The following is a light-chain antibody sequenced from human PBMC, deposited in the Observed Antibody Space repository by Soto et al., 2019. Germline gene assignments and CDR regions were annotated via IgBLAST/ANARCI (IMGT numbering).Light chain of an antibody. J-gene: IGKJ1*01. V-gene: IGKV3-15*01. Sequence: EIIMTQSPATLSVSPGERVTPSCRASQSISGNLAWYQHKPGQAPRLLISGASARATGFPARFSGSGSGTEFTLTISSLQSEDFAVYYCQQYNNWPGTFGQGTKVDIK. CDR1: QSISGN. CDR2: GAS. CDR3: QQYNNWPGT.